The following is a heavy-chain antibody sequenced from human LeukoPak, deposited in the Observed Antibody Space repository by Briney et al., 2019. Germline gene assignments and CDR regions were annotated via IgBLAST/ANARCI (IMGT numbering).Heavy chain of an antibody. V-gene: IGHV3-33*01. Sequence: PGRSLRFSCAASGFTFSSYGMHWVRQAPGKGLEWVAVIWYDGSNKYYADSVKGRFTISRDNSKNTLYLQMNSLRAEDTAVYYCARDLVWGSYRYMDYWGQGTLVTVSS. CDR1: GFTFSSYG. CDR2: IWYDGSNK. J-gene: IGHJ4*02. CDR3: ARDLVWGSYRYMDY. D-gene: IGHD3-16*02.